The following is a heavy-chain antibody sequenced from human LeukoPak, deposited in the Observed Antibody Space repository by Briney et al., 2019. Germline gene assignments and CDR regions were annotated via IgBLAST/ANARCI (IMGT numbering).Heavy chain of an antibody. D-gene: IGHD4-11*01. J-gene: IGHJ5*02. CDR2: INSDGSST. CDR1: GFTFSSYW. CDR3: ARAKATVTTNWFDP. Sequence: GGSLRLSCAASGFTFSSYWMHWVRQAPGKGLVWVSLINSDGSSTIYADSVKGRFTISRDIAKNTLYLQMSSLRAEDTAVYYCARAKATVTTNWFDPWGQGTLVTVSS. V-gene: IGHV3-74*01.